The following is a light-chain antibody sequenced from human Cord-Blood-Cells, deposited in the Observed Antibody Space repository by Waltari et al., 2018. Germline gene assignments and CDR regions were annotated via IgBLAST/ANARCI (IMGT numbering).Light chain of an antibody. Sequence: DIQMTQSPSPLSASVGDRVTITCRASQSISSYVNWYQQKPGKASKLLLYAASTLQSGVPSRFSGSGSGTDFTLTISSLQPEDCATYYCQQSYSTPLTFGGGTKVEIK. CDR2: AAS. CDR1: QSISSY. V-gene: IGKV1-39*01. J-gene: IGKJ4*01. CDR3: QQSYSTPLT.